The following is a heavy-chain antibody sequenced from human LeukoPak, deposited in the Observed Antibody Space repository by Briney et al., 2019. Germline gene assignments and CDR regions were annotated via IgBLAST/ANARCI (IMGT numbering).Heavy chain of an antibody. CDR2: ITSSSTTM. Sequence: GGSLRLSCAASGFTFSTYSMNWVRRAPGKGLEWISYITSSSTTMYYADSVKGRFTISRDNAKNLLYLQMNSLRAEDTAVYYCARIMTTMTTVEYWGQGTLVTVSS. CDR3: ARIMTTMTTVEY. D-gene: IGHD4-17*01. V-gene: IGHV3-48*01. CDR1: GFTFSTYS. J-gene: IGHJ4*02.